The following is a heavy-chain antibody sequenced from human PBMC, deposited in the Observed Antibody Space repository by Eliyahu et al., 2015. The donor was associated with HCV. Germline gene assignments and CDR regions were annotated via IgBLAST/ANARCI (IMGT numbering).Heavy chain of an antibody. Sequence: QVQLQESGPGLVKPSETLSLTCTVPGGSISTYXWSWIRQPPGKGLEWIGYTPXSGSTNYTPSLKSRVTISVDTSKNQFSLKLSSVTAADTAVYYCASGGGGIAVTGTGGWFDPWGQGTLVTVSS. V-gene: IGHV4-59*01. CDR2: TPXSGST. D-gene: IGHD6-19*01. J-gene: IGHJ5*02. CDR1: GGSISTYX. CDR3: ASGGGGIAVTGTGGWFDP.